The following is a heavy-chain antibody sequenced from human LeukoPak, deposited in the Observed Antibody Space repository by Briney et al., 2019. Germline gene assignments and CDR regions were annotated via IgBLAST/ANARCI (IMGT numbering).Heavy chain of an antibody. Sequence: PGGSLTLSRATSGFTFSSYSMSWVRQAPGKGLEWISYISSRSRAIYYADSVKGRFTISRDNAKNSLYLQMNSLRDEDTAVYYCARDPTRYASSTVVASNFVQWARGTLVTVSS. CDR3: ARDPTRYASSTVVASNFVQ. CDR2: ISSRSRAI. J-gene: IGHJ4*02. D-gene: IGHD4-23*01. CDR1: GFTFSSYS. V-gene: IGHV3-48*02.